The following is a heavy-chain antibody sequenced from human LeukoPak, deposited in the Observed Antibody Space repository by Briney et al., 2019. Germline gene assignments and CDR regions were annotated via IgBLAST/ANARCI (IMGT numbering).Heavy chain of an antibody. V-gene: IGHV4-38-2*02. J-gene: IGHJ4*02. CDR3: ATTTIRLGY. CDR2: IYHSGST. D-gene: IGHD1-26*01. CDR1: GYSISSGYY. Sequence: SETLSLTCTVSGYSISSGYYWGWIRQPPGKGLEWIGSIYHSGSTYHNPSLESRVTISVDTSKNQFSLKLSSVTAADAAVYYCATTTIRLGYWGQGTLVTVSS.